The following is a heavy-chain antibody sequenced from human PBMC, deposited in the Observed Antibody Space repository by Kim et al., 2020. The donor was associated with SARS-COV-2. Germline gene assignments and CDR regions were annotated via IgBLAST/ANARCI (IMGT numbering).Heavy chain of an antibody. D-gene: IGHD3-3*01. CDR2: INSDGSST. CDR1: GFTFSSYW. CDR3: ARAKYYDFWSGYFYFDY. Sequence: GGSLRLSCAASGFTFSSYWMHWVRQAPGKGLVWVSRINSDGSSTSYADSVKGRFTISRDNAKNTLYLQMNSLRAEDTAVYYCARAKYYDFWSGYFYFDYWGQGTLVTVSS. V-gene: IGHV3-74*01. J-gene: IGHJ4*02.